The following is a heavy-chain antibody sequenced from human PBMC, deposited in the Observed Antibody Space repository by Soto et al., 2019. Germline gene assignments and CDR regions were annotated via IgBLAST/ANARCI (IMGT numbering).Heavy chain of an antibody. CDR3: ARDMGEYDSSGYYYSRHYYYYYGMDV. V-gene: IGHV3-74*01. Sequence: GSLRLSCAASGFTFSSYWMHWVRQAPGKGLVWVSRINSDGSSTSYADSVKGRFTISRDNAKNTLYLQMNSLRAEDTAVYYCARDMGEYDSSGYYYSRHYYYYYGMDVWGQGTTVTVSS. CDR1: GFTFSSYW. J-gene: IGHJ6*02. CDR2: INSDGSST. D-gene: IGHD3-22*01.